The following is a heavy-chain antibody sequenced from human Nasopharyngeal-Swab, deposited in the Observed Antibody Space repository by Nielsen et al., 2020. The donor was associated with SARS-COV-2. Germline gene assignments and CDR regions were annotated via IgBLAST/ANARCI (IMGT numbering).Heavy chain of an antibody. Sequence: SATLSLTCTVSGGFIKRYYWIWARQPPGKGLEWIGNFFYSGTPNYNPSLKSRVTISGVAPRNQFSLRLNSVTSADTAMYYCARDSSGWHYWGQGTLVTVSS. CDR1: GGFIKRYY. D-gene: IGHD6-19*01. CDR3: ARDSSGWHY. V-gene: IGHV4-59*01. CDR2: FFYSGTP. J-gene: IGHJ4*02.